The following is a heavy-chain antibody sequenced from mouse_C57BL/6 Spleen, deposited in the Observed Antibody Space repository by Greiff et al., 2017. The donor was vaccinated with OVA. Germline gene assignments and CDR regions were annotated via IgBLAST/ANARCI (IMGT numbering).Heavy chain of an antibody. Sequence: EVKLVESGPGLVKPSQSLSLTCSVTGYSITSGYYWNWIRQFPGNKLEWMGYISYDGSNNYNPSLKNRISITRDTSKNQLFLKLNSVTTEDTATYYCARGLLSYFGYWGQGTTLSVSS. CDR1: GYSITSGYY. CDR2: ISYDGSN. D-gene: IGHD2-10*01. J-gene: IGHJ2*01. CDR3: ARGLLSYFGY. V-gene: IGHV3-6*01.